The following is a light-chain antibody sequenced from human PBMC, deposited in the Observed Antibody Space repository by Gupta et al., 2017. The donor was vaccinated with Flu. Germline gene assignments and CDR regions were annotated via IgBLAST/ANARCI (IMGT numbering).Light chain of an antibody. V-gene: IGKV3-11*01. CDR1: QNVSSY. Sequence: DIVLTQSPTILSLSPGDRATLSCRASQNVSSYLAWYQQKPGQAPGLLIYDASNRATGIPIRFSDSGSGTGFTLTISSLEPEDFAVYYCQQRSNWPYTFGQGTMLE. J-gene: IGKJ2*01. CDR3: QQRSNWPYT. CDR2: DAS.